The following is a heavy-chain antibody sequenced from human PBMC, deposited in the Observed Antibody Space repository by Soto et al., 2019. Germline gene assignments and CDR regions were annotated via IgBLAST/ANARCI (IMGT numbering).Heavy chain of an antibody. CDR3: ARGRGVTTLDYYYGMDV. CDR1: GGTFSSYA. J-gene: IGHJ6*01. CDR2: IIPIFGTA. V-gene: IGHV1-69*13. Sequence: SVKVSCKASGGTFSSYAISWVRQAPGQGLEWMGGIIPIFGTANYAQKFQGRVTITADESTSTAYMELSSLRSEDTAVYYCARGRGVTTLDYYYGMDVWGQGTTVTVSS. D-gene: IGHD4-17*01.